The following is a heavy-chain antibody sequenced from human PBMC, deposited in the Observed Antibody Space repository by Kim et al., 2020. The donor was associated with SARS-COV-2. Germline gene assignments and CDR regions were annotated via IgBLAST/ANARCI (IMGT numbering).Heavy chain of an antibody. CDR3: ARETTHRRIQLWGQVDYYYGMDV. CDR2: IWYDGSNK. V-gene: IGHV3-33*08. D-gene: IGHD5-18*01. Sequence: GGSLRLSCAASGFTFSSYGMHWVRQAPGKGLEWVAVIWYDGSNKYYADSVKGRFTISRDNSKNTLYLQMNSLRAEDTAVYYCARETTHRRIQLWGQVDYYYGMDVWGQGTTVTVSS. J-gene: IGHJ6*02. CDR1: GFTFSSYG.